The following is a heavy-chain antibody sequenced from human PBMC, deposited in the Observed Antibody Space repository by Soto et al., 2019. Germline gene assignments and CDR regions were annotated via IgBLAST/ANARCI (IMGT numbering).Heavy chain of an antibody. Sequence: QVQLQQWGAGLLKPSETLSLTCAVYGGSFSGYYWSWIRQPPGKGLEWIGEINHSGSTNYNPSLKSRVTISVDTSKNQFSLKLSSVTAADTAVYYCASDYGDHVSAFDIWGQGTMVTVSS. V-gene: IGHV4-34*01. CDR1: GGSFSGYY. J-gene: IGHJ3*02. CDR2: INHSGST. D-gene: IGHD4-17*01. CDR3: ASDYGDHVSAFDI.